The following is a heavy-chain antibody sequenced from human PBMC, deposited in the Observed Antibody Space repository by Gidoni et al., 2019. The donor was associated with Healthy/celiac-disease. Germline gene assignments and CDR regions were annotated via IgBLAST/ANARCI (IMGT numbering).Heavy chain of an antibody. D-gene: IGHD3-10*01. CDR3: AKRTFMVRGVIEKYFDY. CDR1: GFTFFIYS. V-gene: IGHV3-23*01. CDR2: ISGSGGST. J-gene: IGHJ4*02. Sequence: EVQLLVSGGGLVQPGGSLRLFCAASGFTFFIYSMSWVRQAPGKGLEWVSAISGSGGSTYYADAVKGRFTISRDNSKNTLYLQMNSLRAEDTAVYYCAKRTFMVRGVIEKYFDYWGQGTLVTVSS.